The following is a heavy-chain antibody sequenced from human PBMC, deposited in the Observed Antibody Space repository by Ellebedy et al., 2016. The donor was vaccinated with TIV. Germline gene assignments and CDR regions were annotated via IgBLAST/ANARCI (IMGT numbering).Heavy chain of an antibody. CDR2: IYYTGST. D-gene: IGHD2-15*01. CDR3: ARVGICSGYNCYSGYLDL. Sequence: MPSETLSLTCTVSGGSLSHSYWTWIRQPLGKGLEWIGYIYYTGSTEYNPSLKSRVTISVDRSKNQFSLKLNSVTAADTAVYYCARVGICSGYNCYSGYLDLWGRGTLVTVSS. CDR1: GGSLSHSY. V-gene: IGHV4-59*01. J-gene: IGHJ2*01.